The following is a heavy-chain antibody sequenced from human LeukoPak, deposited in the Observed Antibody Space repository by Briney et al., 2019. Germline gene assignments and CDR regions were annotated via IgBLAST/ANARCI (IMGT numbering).Heavy chain of an antibody. CDR1: GGSISSSSYY. V-gene: IGHV4-39*01. CDR2: IYYSGST. Sequence: PSETLSLTCILPGGSISSSSYYSGWIRQPPGKGLEWIGSIYYSGSTYYNPSLKSRVTISVDTSKNQFSLKVSSVTAADTGVYHCARRELLATPDAFDFWGQGTMVTVSS. D-gene: IGHD3-10*01. J-gene: IGHJ3*01. CDR3: ARRELLATPDAFDF.